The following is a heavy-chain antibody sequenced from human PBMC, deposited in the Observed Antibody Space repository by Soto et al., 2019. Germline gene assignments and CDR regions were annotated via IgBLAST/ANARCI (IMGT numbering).Heavy chain of an antibody. J-gene: IGHJ3*02. V-gene: IGHV4-39*01. Sequence: SETLSLTCTVSGGSISSSSYYWGWIRQPPGKGLEWIGSIYYSGSTYYNPSLKSRVTISVDTSKNQFSLKLSSVTAADTAGYYCARHSGYSSSWDWAAFDIWGQGTMVTVSS. CDR3: ARHSGYSSSWDWAAFDI. D-gene: IGHD6-13*01. CDR2: IYYSGST. CDR1: GGSISSSSYY.